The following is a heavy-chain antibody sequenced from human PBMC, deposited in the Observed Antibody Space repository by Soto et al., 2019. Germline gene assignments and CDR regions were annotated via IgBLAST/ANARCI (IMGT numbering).Heavy chain of an antibody. CDR3: VPPQHDSSGYFHS. V-gene: IGHV1-2*02. CDR2: INPRNGAT. J-gene: IGHJ4*02. CDR1: GPTFTCNY. Sequence: SVKISFQASGPTFTCNYMHLLRQAPGQGLECVGWINPRNGATNYSQNFQGRVTLTWDTSITTAYMDLSRLRSDDTAVFYCVPPQHDSSGYFHSWGQRTLVTVCS. D-gene: IGHD3-22*01.